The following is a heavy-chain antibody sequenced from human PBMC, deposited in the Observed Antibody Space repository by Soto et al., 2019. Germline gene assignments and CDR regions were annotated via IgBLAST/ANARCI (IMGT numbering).Heavy chain of an antibody. CDR2: LSSDGFGA. Sequence: PGGSLRLSCAASGFSLSPYWMHWVRQVPGRGLEWVARLSSDGFGAAYADSVKGRFFISRDIARNTLSLQMNSLRPDDAAVYYCAKAREDLVLLVALDSWGQGTRVTVSS. D-gene: IGHD2-8*01. CDR1: GFSLSPYW. J-gene: IGHJ4*02. V-gene: IGHV3-74*03. CDR3: AKAREDLVLLVALDS.